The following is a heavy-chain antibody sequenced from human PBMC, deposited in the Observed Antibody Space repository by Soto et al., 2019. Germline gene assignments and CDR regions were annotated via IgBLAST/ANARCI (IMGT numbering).Heavy chain of an antibody. CDR3: ARARGIAARPSAHYYYDMDV. J-gene: IGHJ6*02. D-gene: IGHD6-6*01. V-gene: IGHV4-59*01. Sequence: PSETLSLTCTVSVGSISSYYWSLIRQPPGRGLEWIAYIYYTGSTNYNPSLKSRVTISIDTSKNQFSVRLRSVTAADTAVYYCARARGIAARPSAHYYYDMDVWGQGTTVTVS. CDR1: VGSISSYY. CDR2: IYYTGST.